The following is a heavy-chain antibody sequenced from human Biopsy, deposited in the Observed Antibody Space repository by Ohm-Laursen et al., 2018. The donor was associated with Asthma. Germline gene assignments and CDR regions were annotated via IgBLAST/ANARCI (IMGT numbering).Heavy chain of an antibody. V-gene: IGHV3-30*03. CDR2: ISYDGSIT. CDR3: GIVVAANPFQGDC. D-gene: IGHD2-15*01. CDR1: GFNFRSYG. J-gene: IGHJ4*02. Sequence: SLRLSCAASGFNFRSYGMNWVRQAPGKGLEWVAAISYDGSITHYADSVKGRFTISRDNSKNTVYLDISSLRIEDTAVFYCGIVVAANPFQGDCWGQGTLVTVSS.